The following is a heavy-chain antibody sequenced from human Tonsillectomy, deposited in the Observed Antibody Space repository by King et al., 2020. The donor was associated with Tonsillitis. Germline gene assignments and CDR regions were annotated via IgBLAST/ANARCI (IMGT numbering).Heavy chain of an antibody. CDR3: AKSWGITMVRGVIIPFDY. CDR2: ISGGGGST. D-gene: IGHD3-10*01. Sequence: VKLVESGGGLVQPGGSLRLSCAASGFTFSSYAMSWVRQAPGKGLEWVSGISGGGGSTYYADSVKARFTISRDNSKNTLFLHMNSLRAEDTAVYYCAKSWGITMVRGVIIPFDYWGQGTLVTVSS. V-gene: IGHV3-23*04. J-gene: IGHJ4*02. CDR1: GFTFSSYA.